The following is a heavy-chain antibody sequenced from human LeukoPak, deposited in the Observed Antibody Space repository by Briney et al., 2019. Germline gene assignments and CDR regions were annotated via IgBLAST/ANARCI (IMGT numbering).Heavy chain of an antibody. V-gene: IGHV1-24*01. D-gene: IGHD3-16*02. Sequence: ASVKVSCKASGYTFTSYDINWVRQATGQGLEWMGGFDPEDGETIYAQKFQGRVTMTEDTSTDTAYMELSSLRSEDTAVYYCATGVIRYDYVWGSYRPSDAFDIWGQGTMVTVSS. CDR3: ATGVIRYDYVWGSYRPSDAFDI. CDR1: GYTFTSYD. CDR2: FDPEDGET. J-gene: IGHJ3*02.